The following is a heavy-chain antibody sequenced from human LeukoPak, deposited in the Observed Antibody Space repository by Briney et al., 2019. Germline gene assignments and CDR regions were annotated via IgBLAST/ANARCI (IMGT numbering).Heavy chain of an antibody. CDR3: ARGQGHYYYFYYMDV. Sequence: GGSVKLSCEASGFTFTSYDMNWVRQAPGQGLEWVGSMNPNSGNTGYAQKLQGRFTITRNTSISTAYMELNSLRSEDTAVYYCARGQGHYYYFYYMDVWGKGTTVTVSS. CDR2: MNPNSGNT. V-gene: IGHV1-8*02. CDR1: GFTFTSYD. J-gene: IGHJ6*03.